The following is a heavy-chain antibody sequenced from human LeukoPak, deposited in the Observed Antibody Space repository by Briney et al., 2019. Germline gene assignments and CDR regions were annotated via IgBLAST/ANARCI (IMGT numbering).Heavy chain of an antibody. CDR2: ILNGGST. V-gene: IGHV4-30-2*01. Sequence: SETLSLTCAVSGGSISSGGYSWSWIRQPPGMGLEWIGYILNGGSTYYNPSLKSRVSMSVDGSKSQFSLNLTSVTAADTAVYYCARVNTVATRPLDYWGQGTLVTVSS. J-gene: IGHJ4*02. CDR1: GGSISSGGYS. D-gene: IGHD2-2*02. CDR3: ARVNTVATRPLDY.